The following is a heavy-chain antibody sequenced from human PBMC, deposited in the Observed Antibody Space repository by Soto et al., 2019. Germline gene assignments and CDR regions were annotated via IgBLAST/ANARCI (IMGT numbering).Heavy chain of an antibody. CDR3: AKAKERITMIVGYYFDY. CDR1: GFTFSSYG. Sequence: PGGSLRLSCAASGFTFSSYGMHWVRQAPGKGLEWVAVISYDGSNKYYADSVKGRFTISRDNSKNTLYLQMNSLRAEDTAVYYCAKAKERITMIVGYYFDYWGQGTLVTVSS. D-gene: IGHD3-22*01. CDR2: ISYDGSNK. J-gene: IGHJ4*02. V-gene: IGHV3-30*18.